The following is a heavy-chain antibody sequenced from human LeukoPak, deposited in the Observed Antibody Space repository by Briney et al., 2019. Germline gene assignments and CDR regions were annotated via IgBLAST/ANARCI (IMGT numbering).Heavy chain of an antibody. J-gene: IGHJ6*03. V-gene: IGHV1-18*01. CDR2: ISTYNGNA. CDR1: GYIFTQYG. Sequence: ASVKVSCKTSGYIFTQYGISWVRQAPGQGLEWMAWISTYNGNADYAQKFQGRASMTTDTSTSTAYMEQRSLRSDDTAVYYCARRTGYNFYYLDVWGQGTTVIVSS. D-gene: IGHD3/OR15-3a*01. CDR3: ARRTGYNFYYLDV.